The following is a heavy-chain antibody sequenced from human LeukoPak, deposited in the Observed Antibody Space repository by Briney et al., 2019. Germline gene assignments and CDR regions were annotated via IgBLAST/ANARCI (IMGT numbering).Heavy chain of an antibody. J-gene: IGHJ3*02. CDR3: GRFIAARPYAFDI. Sequence: SETLSLTCTVSGGSISSYYWSWIRQPAGNGLEWIGYIYYSGSTNYNPSLKSRVTISVDTSKNQFSLKLSSVTAADTAVYYCGRFIAARPYAFDIWGQGTMVTVSS. CDR1: GGSISSYY. D-gene: IGHD6-6*01. V-gene: IGHV4-59*08. CDR2: IYYSGST.